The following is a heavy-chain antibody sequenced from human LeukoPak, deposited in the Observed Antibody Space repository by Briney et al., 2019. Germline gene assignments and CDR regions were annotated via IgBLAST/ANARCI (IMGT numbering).Heavy chain of an antibody. CDR2: ISSNGGST. D-gene: IGHD3-16*02. Sequence: PGGSLRLSCAASGFTFSSYAMHWVRQAPGKGLEYVSAISSNGGSTYYANSVKGRFTISRDNSKNTLYLQMGSLRAEDMAVYYCARVWGSYLYDYWGQGTLVTVSS. CDR1: GFTFSSYA. V-gene: IGHV3-64*01. J-gene: IGHJ4*02. CDR3: ARVWGSYLYDY.